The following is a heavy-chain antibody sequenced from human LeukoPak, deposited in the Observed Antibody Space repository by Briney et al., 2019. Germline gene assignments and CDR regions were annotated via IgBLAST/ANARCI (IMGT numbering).Heavy chain of an antibody. CDR1: GGSFSGYY. Sequence: SETLSLTCAVYGGSFSGYYWSWIRQPPGKGLEWIGEINHSGSTNYNPSLKSRVTISVDTSKNQFSLKLSSVTAADTAVYYCARSYSYGYNMFDYWGQGTLVTVSS. CDR3: ARSYSYGYNMFDY. CDR2: INHSGST. D-gene: IGHD5-18*01. V-gene: IGHV4-34*01. J-gene: IGHJ4*02.